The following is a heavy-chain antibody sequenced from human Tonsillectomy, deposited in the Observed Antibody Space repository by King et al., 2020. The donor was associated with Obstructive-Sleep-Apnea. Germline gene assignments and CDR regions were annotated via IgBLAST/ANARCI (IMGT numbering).Heavy chain of an antibody. CDR3: ARDRGGSVTYLVRKNWFDP. CDR2: SNPNSGGT. V-gene: IGHV1-2*02. D-gene: IGHD3-10*01. J-gene: IGHJ5*02. CDR1: GYTFSGNY. Sequence: QLVQSGAEVKKPGASVKVSCKASGYTFSGNYIHWVRQAPGQGLEWMGWSNPNSGGTNYAQKVQGSVTRTMDTSISTAYMELSRLRCDDTAVYYCARDRGGSVTYLVRKNWFDPWGQGTLITVSS.